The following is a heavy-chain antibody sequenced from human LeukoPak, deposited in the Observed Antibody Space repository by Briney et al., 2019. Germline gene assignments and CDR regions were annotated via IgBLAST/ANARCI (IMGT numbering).Heavy chain of an antibody. Sequence: PGGSPRLSCAASGFTFSSYAMHWVRQAPGKGLEYVSAISSNGGSTYYANSVKGRFTISSDNSKNTPYLQMGSLRAEDMAVYYCASGSTGIAVAGTVEQGEYFQHWGQGTLVTASS. CDR1: GFTFSSYA. J-gene: IGHJ1*01. CDR2: ISSNGGST. CDR3: ASGSTGIAVAGTVEQGEYFQH. V-gene: IGHV3-64*01. D-gene: IGHD6-19*01.